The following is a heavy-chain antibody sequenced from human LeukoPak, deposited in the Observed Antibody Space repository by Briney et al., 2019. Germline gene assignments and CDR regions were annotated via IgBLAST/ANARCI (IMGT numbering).Heavy chain of an antibody. CDR1: GGSFSGYY. CDR2: INHSGST. D-gene: IGHD1-26*01. CDR3: GGSGSYYNRDY. Sequence: SETLSLTCAVYGGSFSGYYWSWIHQPPGKGLEWIGEINHSGSTNYNPSLRSRVTISVDTSKNQFSLKLSSVTAADTAVYYCGGSGSYYNRDYWGKGTLVTVSS. J-gene: IGHJ4*02. V-gene: IGHV4-34*01.